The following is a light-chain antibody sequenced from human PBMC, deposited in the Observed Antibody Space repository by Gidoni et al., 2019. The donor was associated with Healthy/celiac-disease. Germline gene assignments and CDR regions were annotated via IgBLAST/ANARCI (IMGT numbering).Light chain of an antibody. V-gene: IGKV1-39*01. CDR3: QRSYSTPYT. CDR1: QSISSY. J-gene: IGKJ2*01. Sequence: DIQMTQAPSSRSASVGDRVTITCRASQSISSYLNWYQQKPGTAPKLLIYAASSLQSGVPSRFSGSGAGTDFTLTISSLPPEDFATYYCQRSYSTPYTFGQGTKLEIK. CDR2: AAS.